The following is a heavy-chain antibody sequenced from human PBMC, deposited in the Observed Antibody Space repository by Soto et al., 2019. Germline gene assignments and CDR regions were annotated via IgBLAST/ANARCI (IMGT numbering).Heavy chain of an antibody. Sequence: ASVKVSCKASGGTFSSYAISWVRQAPGQGLEWMGGIIPIFGTANCAQKFQGRVTITADESTSTAHMELSSLRSEDTAVYYCARGLRDSTYYYDSSGYYYYGMDVWGQGTTVTVSS. V-gene: IGHV1-69*13. CDR3: ARGLRDSTYYYDSSGYYYYGMDV. D-gene: IGHD3-22*01. J-gene: IGHJ6*02. CDR2: IIPIFGTA. CDR1: GGTFSSYA.